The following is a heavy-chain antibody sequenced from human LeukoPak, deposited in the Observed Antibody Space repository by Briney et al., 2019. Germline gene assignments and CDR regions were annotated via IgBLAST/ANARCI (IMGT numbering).Heavy chain of an antibody. Sequence: GRSLRLSCAASGFTFSSYGMHWVRQAPGKGLEWVAVISYDGSNKYYADSVKGRFTISRDNSKNTLYLQMNSLRAEDTAVYYCAKDLGDIAAAGIFDYWGQGTLVTVSS. CDR1: GFTFSSYG. CDR3: AKDLGDIAAAGIFDY. V-gene: IGHV3-30*18. D-gene: IGHD6-13*01. CDR2: ISYDGSNK. J-gene: IGHJ4*02.